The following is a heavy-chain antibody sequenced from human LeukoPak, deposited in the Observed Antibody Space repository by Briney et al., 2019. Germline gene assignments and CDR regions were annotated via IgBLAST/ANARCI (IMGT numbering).Heavy chain of an antibody. CDR1: GFTFSIYW. CDR3: ARVGRDTRVGYFDY. V-gene: IGHV3-74*01. CDR2: INSDGSST. Sequence: PGGSLRLSCAASGFTFSIYWMHWVRQAPGKGLVWVSRINSDGSSTSYADSVKGRFTISRDNAKNTLYLHMNSLRAEDTAVYYCARVGRDTRVGYFDYWGQGTLVTVSS. D-gene: IGHD5-18*01. J-gene: IGHJ4*02.